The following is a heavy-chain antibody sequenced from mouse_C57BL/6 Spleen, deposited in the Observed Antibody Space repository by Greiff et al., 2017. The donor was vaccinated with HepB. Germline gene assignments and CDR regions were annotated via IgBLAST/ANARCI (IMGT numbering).Heavy chain of an antibody. V-gene: IGHV1-42*01. CDR1: GYSFTGYY. D-gene: IGHD1-1*01. CDR2: INPSTGGT. Sequence: VQLKESGPELVKPGASVKISCKASGYSFTGYYMNWVKQSPEKSLEWIGEINPSTGGTTYNQKFKAKATLTVDKSSSTAYMQLKSLTSEDSAVYYCASYYGSSYNYAMDYWGQGTSVTVSS. CDR3: ASYYGSSYNYAMDY. J-gene: IGHJ4*01.